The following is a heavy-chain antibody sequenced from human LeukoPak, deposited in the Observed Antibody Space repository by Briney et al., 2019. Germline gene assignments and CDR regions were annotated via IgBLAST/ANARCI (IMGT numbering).Heavy chain of an antibody. CDR3: AREVITMVRGTLSDYYYGMDV. J-gene: IGHJ6*02. V-gene: IGHV1-2*04. CDR2: INPNSGGT. D-gene: IGHD3-10*01. CDR1: GYTFTGYY. Sequence: ASVKVSCKASGYTFTGYYMHWVQQAPGQGLEWMGWINPNSGGTNYAQKFQGWVTMTRDTSISTAYMELSRLRSDDTAVYYCAREVITMVRGTLSDYYYGMDVWGQGTTVTVSS.